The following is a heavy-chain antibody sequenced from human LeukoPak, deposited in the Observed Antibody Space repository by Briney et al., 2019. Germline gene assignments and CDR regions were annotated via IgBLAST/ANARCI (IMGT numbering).Heavy chain of an antibody. CDR2: INPYKGDT. V-gene: IGHV1-3*01. CDR1: GYTFINYA. J-gene: IGHJ4*02. Sequence: ASVKVSCKVSGYTFINYAIHWVRQAPGQRLEWMGWINPYKGDTEYSQKLQGRITITKDTSATTAYMDLSTLRSEDTAVYYCARGSSSDWPLEYWGRGILVTVSS. D-gene: IGHD6-19*01. CDR3: ARGSSSDWPLEY.